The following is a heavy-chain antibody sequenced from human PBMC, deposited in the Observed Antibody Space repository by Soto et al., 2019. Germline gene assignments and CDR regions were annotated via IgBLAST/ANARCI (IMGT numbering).Heavy chain of an antibody. CDR1: GGSISSGDSY. D-gene: IGHD3-22*01. CDR3: ARAKKSSSGYYTPSFDS. Sequence: SETLSLTCTVSGGSISSGDSYWSWIRQPPGKGMEWIGYIYYSGTTYYNPSLKSRVTISVDTSKNQFSLKLISVTAADAAVYYCARAKKSSSGYYTPSFDSWGQGTLVTVSS. V-gene: IGHV4-30-4*01. J-gene: IGHJ4*02. CDR2: IYYSGTT.